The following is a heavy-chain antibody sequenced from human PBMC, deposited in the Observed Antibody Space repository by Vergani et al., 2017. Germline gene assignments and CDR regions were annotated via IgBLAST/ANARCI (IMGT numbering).Heavy chain of an antibody. V-gene: IGHV5-51*01. Sequence: EVELVQSGPEMRKPGESLKISCKGYEYSFGNYWIGWVRQMPGKGLEWMEIIYPADSDTRYSPSFQGQVTISADKSISTAFLQWDSLKASDTALYYCARHTTYTDSWGQGTLVTVSS. D-gene: IGHD1-1*01. CDR3: ARHTTYTDS. CDR1: EYSFGNYW. CDR2: IYPADSDT. J-gene: IGHJ4*02.